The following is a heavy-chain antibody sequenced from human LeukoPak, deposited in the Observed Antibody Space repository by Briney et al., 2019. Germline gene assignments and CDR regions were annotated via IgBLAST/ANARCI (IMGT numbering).Heavy chain of an antibody. Sequence: SETLSLTCTVSGGSISSSRYYWGWIRQPPGKGLEWVGSLYYSGSTYYNPSLKSRVTISVDSSKKQFSLKLSSVTAADTAVYYCARVTYYDFWSGFIRVPDAFDIWAKGQWSPSLQ. V-gene: IGHV4-39*07. J-gene: IGHJ3*02. CDR2: LYYSGST. CDR3: ARVTYYDFWSGFIRVPDAFDI. CDR1: GGSISSSRYY. D-gene: IGHD3-3*01.